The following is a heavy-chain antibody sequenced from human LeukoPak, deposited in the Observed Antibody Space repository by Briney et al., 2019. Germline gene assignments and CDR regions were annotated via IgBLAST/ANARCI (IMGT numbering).Heavy chain of an antibody. D-gene: IGHD2-8*02. J-gene: IGHJ5*02. V-gene: IGHV1-18*01. Sequence: ASLKVSSKASGYTFTSYGISWVRQAPGQGLEWMGWISAYNGNTNYAQKLKGRVTMTTDTSTSTAYMELRSLRSDDTAVYYCARVGTGGDWFDPWGQGTLVTVSS. CDR2: ISAYNGNT. CDR1: GYTFTSYG. CDR3: ARVGTGGDWFDP.